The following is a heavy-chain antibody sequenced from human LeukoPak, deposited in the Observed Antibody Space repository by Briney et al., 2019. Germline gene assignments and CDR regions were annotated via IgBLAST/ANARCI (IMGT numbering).Heavy chain of an antibody. CDR1: GYSFSTYW. D-gene: IGHD2-15*01. Sequence: GESLKISCKGSGYSFSTYWIAWLRQMPGKGLEWMGIIYPGDSDTRYSPSFQGQVTISADKSISTAYLQWSSLKASDTAMYYCARRGYCSGGSCNYYYYYGMDVWGQGTTVTVSS. CDR3: ARRGYCSGGSCNYYYYYGMDV. V-gene: IGHV5-51*01. J-gene: IGHJ6*02. CDR2: IYPGDSDT.